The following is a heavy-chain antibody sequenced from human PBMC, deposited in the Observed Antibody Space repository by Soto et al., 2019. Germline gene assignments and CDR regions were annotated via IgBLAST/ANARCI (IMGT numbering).Heavy chain of an antibody. CDR1: GFTFSSYA. D-gene: IGHD6-13*01. CDR2: ISYDGSNK. Sequence: GGSLRLSCAASGFTFSSYAMHWVRQAPGKGLEWVAVISYDGSNKYYADSVKGRFTISRDNSKNTLYLQMNSLRAEDTAVYYCARDLIAAAGTPPDYWGQGTLVTVSS. J-gene: IGHJ4*02. CDR3: ARDLIAAAGTPPDY. V-gene: IGHV3-30-3*01.